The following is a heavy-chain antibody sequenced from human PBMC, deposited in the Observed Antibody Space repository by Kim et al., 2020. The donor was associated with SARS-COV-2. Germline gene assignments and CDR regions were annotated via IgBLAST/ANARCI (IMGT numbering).Heavy chain of an antibody. CDR3: ARDGVVPAAIRGYYYYYGMDV. J-gene: IGHJ6*02. V-gene: IGHV4-31*03. CDR2: IYYSGST. CDR1: GGSISSGGYY. D-gene: IGHD2-2*02. Sequence: SETLSLTCTVSGGSISSGGYYWSWIRQHPGKGLEWIGYIYYSGSTYYNPSLKSRVTISVDTSKNQFSLKLSSVTAADTAVYYCARDGVVPAAIRGYYYYYGMDVWGQGTTVTVSS.